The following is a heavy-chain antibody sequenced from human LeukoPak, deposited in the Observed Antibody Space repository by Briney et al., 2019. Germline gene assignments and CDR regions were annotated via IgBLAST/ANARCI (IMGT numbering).Heavy chain of an antibody. J-gene: IGHJ4*02. V-gene: IGHV4-34*01. D-gene: IGHD3-10*01. Sequence: SETLSLTCTVSGGSISSYYWSWIRQPPGKGLEWIGEINDSGSTKYNPSLKSRVTISVDTSKNQFSLKLSSVTAADTAVYYCAGNMVRGVIVYWGQGTLVTVSS. CDR2: INDSGST. CDR1: GGSISSYY. CDR3: AGNMVRGVIVY.